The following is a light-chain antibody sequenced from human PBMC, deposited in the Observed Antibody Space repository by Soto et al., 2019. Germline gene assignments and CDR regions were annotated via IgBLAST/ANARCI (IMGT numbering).Light chain of an antibody. J-gene: IGLJ2*01. CDR3: SSYTSSSTVV. CDR1: SSDVGAYNY. V-gene: IGLV2-14*03. Sequence: QSALTQPASVSGSPGQSITISCTGTSSDVGAYNYVSWYQHHPGKAPKLLIYDVSHRPSGVSNRFSGSKSGNTASLTISGLQAEDEADYYCSSYTSSSTVVFGGRTKVTVL. CDR2: DVS.